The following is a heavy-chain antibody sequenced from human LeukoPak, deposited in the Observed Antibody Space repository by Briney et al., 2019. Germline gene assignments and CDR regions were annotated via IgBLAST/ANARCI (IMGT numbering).Heavy chain of an antibody. Sequence: GGSLRLSCAASGFTFSSYSMNWVRQAPGKGLELVSSISSSSSYIYYADSVKGRFTISRDNAKNSLYLQMNSLRAEDTAVYYCARAFTGYYDSSGYSSRDYWGQGILVTVSS. D-gene: IGHD3-22*01. CDR1: GFTFSSYS. CDR2: ISSSSSYI. V-gene: IGHV3-21*01. CDR3: ARAFTGYYDSSGYSSRDY. J-gene: IGHJ4*02.